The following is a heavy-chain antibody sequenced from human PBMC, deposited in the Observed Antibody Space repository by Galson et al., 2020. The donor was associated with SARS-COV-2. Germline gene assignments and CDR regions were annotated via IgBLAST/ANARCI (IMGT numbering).Heavy chain of an antibody. CDR2: IYYSGST. CDR3: ARDGHYAAAGRSTDYNWFDP. D-gene: IGHD6-13*01. J-gene: IGHJ5*02. CDR1: GGSISSGGYY. Sequence: SETLSLTCTVSGGSISSGGYYWSWIRQHPGKGLEWIGYIYYSGSTYYNPSLKSRVTISVDTSKNQFSLKLSSVTAADTAVYYCARDGHYAAAGRSTDYNWFDPWGQGTLVTVSS. V-gene: IGHV4-31*03.